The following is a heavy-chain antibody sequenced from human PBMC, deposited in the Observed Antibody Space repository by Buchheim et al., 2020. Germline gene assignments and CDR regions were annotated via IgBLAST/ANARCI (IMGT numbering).Heavy chain of an antibody. Sequence: EVQLVESGGGLVQPGGSLRLSCAASGFTVSSNYMSWVRQAPGKGLEWVSVIYSGGRTYYADSVKGRFTISRGNSKNKLYLQMNSLRAEDTAVYYCARGLTPRWYSGSYYNYWGQGTL. V-gene: IGHV3-66*01. J-gene: IGHJ4*02. D-gene: IGHD1-26*01. CDR2: IYSGGRT. CDR3: ARGLTPRWYSGSYYNY. CDR1: GFTVSSNY.